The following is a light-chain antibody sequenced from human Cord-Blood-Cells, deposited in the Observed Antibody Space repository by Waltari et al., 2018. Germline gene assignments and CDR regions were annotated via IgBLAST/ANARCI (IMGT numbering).Light chain of an antibody. V-gene: IGKV3D-7*01. CDR3: QQDYNLPLT. CDR1: QSVSSSY. Sequence: EIVMPQPPATLSLSPGERATLSCRASQSVSSSYLSWYQQKPGQAPRLLIHGASTRATGIPARFSGSGSGTDFTLTISSLQPEDFAVYYCQQDYNLPLTFGGGTKVEIK. J-gene: IGKJ4*01. CDR2: GAS.